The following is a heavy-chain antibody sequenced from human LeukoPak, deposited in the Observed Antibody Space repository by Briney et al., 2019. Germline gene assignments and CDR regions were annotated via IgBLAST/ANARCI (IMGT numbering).Heavy chain of an antibody. CDR2: IYYSGST. Sequence: PSETLSLTCTVSGGSISVGSNNYWGWIRQPPGKGLEWIGSIYYSGSTYYNPSLKSRVTISVDTSKNQFSLKLSSVTAADTAVFYCARGYCSGGNCYSLYWFDPWGQGTLVTVSS. CDR3: ARGYCSGGNCYSLYWFDP. V-gene: IGHV4-39*01. J-gene: IGHJ5*02. CDR1: GGSISVGSNNY. D-gene: IGHD2-15*01.